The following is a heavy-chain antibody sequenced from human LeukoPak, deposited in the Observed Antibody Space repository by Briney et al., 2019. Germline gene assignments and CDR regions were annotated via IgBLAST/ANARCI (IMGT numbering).Heavy chain of an antibody. J-gene: IGHJ4*02. D-gene: IGHD3-22*01. CDR1: GYTLTELS. CDR2: FDPEDGET. Sequence: GASVKVSCKVSGYTLTELSMHWVRQAPGKGLEWMGGFDPEDGETIYAQKFQGRVTMTEDTSTDTAYMELSSLRSEDTAVYYCARGYYYDSSGYYSLKYYFDYWGQGTLVTVSS. V-gene: IGHV1-24*01. CDR3: ARGYYYDSSGYYSLKYYFDY.